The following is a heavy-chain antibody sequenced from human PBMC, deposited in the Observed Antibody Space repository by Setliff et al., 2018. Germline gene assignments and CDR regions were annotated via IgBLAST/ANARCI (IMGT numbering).Heavy chain of an antibody. V-gene: IGHV4-30-4*08. Sequence: SETPSLTCTVSGDSISSGDYFWSWIRQPPGKGLEWIAYIYHSGSAYYNPSLKSRVTMSVDTSKNQFSLHLTSVTAADTAVYYCAREAGTSTSSDAFDVWGQGMMVT. D-gene: IGHD1-7*01. CDR1: GDSISSGDYF. CDR3: AREAGTSTSSDAFDV. J-gene: IGHJ3*01. CDR2: IYHSGSA.